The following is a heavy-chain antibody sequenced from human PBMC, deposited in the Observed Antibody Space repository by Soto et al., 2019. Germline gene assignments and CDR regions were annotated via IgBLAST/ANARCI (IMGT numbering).Heavy chain of an antibody. Sequence: GGSLRLSCAASGFTFSRYWMNWVRQAPGKGLEWVANIKQDGTEKNYVDSVKGRFTIPRDNAKNSLYLQMDSLRAEDTAVYFCARGDTPMITGMDSFDIWGQGTLVTVSS. J-gene: IGHJ3*02. CDR3: ARGDTPMITGMDSFDI. D-gene: IGHD5-18*01. V-gene: IGHV3-7*01. CDR2: IKQDGTEK. CDR1: GFTFSRYW.